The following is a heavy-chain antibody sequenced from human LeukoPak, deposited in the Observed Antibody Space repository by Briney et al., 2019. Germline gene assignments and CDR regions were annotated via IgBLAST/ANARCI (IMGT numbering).Heavy chain of an antibody. J-gene: IGHJ4*02. CDR3: TGNYYGSGSYADFDY. Sequence: GGSLRLSCAASGFTFSGSALHWVRQASGKGLEWVGRIRSTANGYATAHAASVKGRFTISRDDSKNTAYLQMDSLKTEDTAVYYCTGNYYGSGSYADFDYWGQGTLVTVSS. V-gene: IGHV3-73*01. CDR2: IRSTANGYAT. D-gene: IGHD3-10*01. CDR1: GFTFSGSA.